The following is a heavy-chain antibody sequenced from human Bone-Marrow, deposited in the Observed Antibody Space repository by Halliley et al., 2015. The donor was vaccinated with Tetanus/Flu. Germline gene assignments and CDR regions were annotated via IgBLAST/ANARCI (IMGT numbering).Heavy chain of an antibody. J-gene: IGHJ5*02. CDR2: INHSGSN. CDR1: VGSFSDYY. Sequence: TLSLTCAVYVGSFSDYYWTWIRQPPGKGLEWIGEINHSGSNSYNPSLKSRVTISVDTSKNQFSLKVNSVTAADTAVYFCARQDSLSATGSKINHWGQGTLVAVSS. D-gene: IGHD1-1*01. CDR3: ARQDSLSATGSKINH. V-gene: IGHV4-34*01.